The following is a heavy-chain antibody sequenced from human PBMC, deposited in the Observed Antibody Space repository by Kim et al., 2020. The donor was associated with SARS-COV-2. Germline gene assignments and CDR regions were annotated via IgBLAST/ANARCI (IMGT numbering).Heavy chain of an antibody. V-gene: IGHV3-30*05. J-gene: IGHJ4*02. Sequence: ADSVKSRYTISRDNSKNTLYLQMNSLRAESTAVYYCARDPPAYSGSCLDYRGQRTLVTVSS. D-gene: IGHD1-26*01. CDR3: ARDPPAYSGSCLDY.